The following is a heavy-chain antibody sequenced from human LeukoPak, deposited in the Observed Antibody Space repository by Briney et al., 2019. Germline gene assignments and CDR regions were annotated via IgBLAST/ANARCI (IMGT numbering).Heavy chain of an antibody. V-gene: IGHV4-59*08. CDR2: IYYSGST. D-gene: IGHD2-21*01. CDR3: ARAINFADYYFYYMDV. Sequence: SETLSLTCTVSGGSISSYYWSWIRQPPGKGLEWIGSIYYSGSTKYNPSLKSRVTILLDTSKNQFSLELSSVTAADTAVYFCARAINFADYYFYYMDVWGKGTTVTVSS. J-gene: IGHJ6*03. CDR1: GGSISSYY.